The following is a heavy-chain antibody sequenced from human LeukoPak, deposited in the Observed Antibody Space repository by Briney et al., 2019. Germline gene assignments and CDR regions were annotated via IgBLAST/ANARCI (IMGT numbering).Heavy chain of an antibody. CDR2: ISRSSSTL. CDR1: GFTFSIYS. CDR3: ARGLTPYASGCCWFDP. D-gene: IGHD6-19*01. V-gene: IGHV3-48*02. J-gene: IGHJ5*02. Sequence: GGSLRLSCVAYGFTFSIYSMNWVRQAPGKGLEWDSYISRSSSTLYYADSVGDRSPTSRDNDTNSLYLQMNSLRDADTAVYYCARGLTPYASGCCWFDPWGQGTLVTVSS.